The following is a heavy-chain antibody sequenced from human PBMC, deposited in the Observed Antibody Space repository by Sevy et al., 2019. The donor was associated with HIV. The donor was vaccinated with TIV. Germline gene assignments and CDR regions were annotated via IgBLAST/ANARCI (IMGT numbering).Heavy chain of an antibody. CDR1: GGTFRNYA. D-gene: IGHD1-7*01. Sequence: ASVKVSCKASGGTFRNYAINWVRQAPGQGLEWMGAIIPIFGTRNYAQKFQGRLTITADGSTNTDYMELSSLRSEDTAIYYCAKSGGYNWNYFYFDYWGQGALVTVSS. CDR2: IIPIFGTR. CDR3: AKSGGYNWNYFYFDY. J-gene: IGHJ4*02. V-gene: IGHV1-69*13.